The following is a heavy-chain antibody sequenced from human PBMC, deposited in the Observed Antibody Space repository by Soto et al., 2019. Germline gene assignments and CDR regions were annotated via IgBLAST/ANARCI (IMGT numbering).Heavy chain of an antibody. CDR2: VSSDGYTT. D-gene: IGHD6-19*01. CDR3: AKEVEVAGDLDY. CDR1: GFTFRNYG. J-gene: IGHJ4*01. V-gene: IGHV3-30*18. Sequence: QVRLVESGGGVVQPGRSLRLSCVASGFTFRNYGIHWVRQSPGNGLQGVAVVSSDGYTTYYADSVKGRFTISRDNSKNTLYLQMDSLRPEDTAVYYCAKEVEVAGDLDYWGHGTLVIVSS.